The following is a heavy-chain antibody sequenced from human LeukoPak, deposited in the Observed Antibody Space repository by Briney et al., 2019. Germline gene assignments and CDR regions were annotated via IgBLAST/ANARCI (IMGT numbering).Heavy chain of an antibody. CDR1: GFAFSSNW. V-gene: IGHV3-74*01. D-gene: IGHD2-15*01. Sequence: GTSLRLSCAASGFAFSSNWMHWVRQAPGKGLVWVSHISTDARTITYAAFVKGRFTISRDNAKNTLYLQMNSLRAEDTAVYYCARSLKVVGPFDYWGQGTLVTVSS. CDR3: ARSLKVVGPFDY. J-gene: IGHJ4*02. CDR2: ISTDARTI.